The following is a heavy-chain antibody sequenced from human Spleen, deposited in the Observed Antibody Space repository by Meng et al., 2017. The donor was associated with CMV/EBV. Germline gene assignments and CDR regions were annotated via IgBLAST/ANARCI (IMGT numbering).Heavy chain of an antibody. V-gene: IGHV1-46*01. D-gene: IGHD3-3*01. J-gene: IGHJ6*02. CDR2: MNPGDGRT. Sequence: ASVKVSCKASGYTFSSYYMHWVRQAPGQGLEWMGIMNPGDGRTSHAQKFQGRVTMTEDTSTDTAYMELSSLRSEDTAVYYCATERDFWSPRGVYYYYGMDVWGQGTTVTVSS. CDR1: GYTFSSYY. CDR3: ATERDFWSPRGVYYYYGMDV.